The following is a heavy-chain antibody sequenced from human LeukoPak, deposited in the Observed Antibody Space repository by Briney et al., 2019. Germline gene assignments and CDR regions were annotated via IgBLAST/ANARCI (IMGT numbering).Heavy chain of an antibody. J-gene: IGHJ4*02. V-gene: IGHV3-7*01. D-gene: IGHD3-3*01. CDR1: GFTFSIYW. CDR3: ARRYLEWSYDY. CDR2: INQDGSEK. Sequence: GGSLRLSCEGSGFTFSIYWMSWVRQAPGKGLEWVATINQDGSEKYYVDSVEGRFTISRDNAKNSLYLQMNSLRVEDTALYYCARRYLEWSYDYWGQGTLVTVSS.